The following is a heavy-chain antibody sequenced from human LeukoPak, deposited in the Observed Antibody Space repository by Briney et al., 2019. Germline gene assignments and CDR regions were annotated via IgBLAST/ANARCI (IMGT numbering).Heavy chain of an antibody. CDR3: ASSLLYYYDSSGYYPQVVSFFDY. CDR1: GDSISSSSYY. Sequence: SETLSLTCVVSGDSISSSSYYWGWIRQPPGKGLEWIGSIYCSGSTYYNPSLKSRVTISVDTSKNQFSLKLSSVTAADTAVYYCASSLLYYYDSSGYYPQVVSFFDYWGQGTLVTVSS. J-gene: IGHJ4*02. V-gene: IGHV4-39*01. CDR2: IYCSGST. D-gene: IGHD3-22*01.